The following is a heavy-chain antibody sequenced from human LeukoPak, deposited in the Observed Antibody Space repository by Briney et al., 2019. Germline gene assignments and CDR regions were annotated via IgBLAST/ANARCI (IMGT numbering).Heavy chain of an antibody. CDR1: GFPFSSYG. V-gene: IGHV3-33*05. J-gene: IGHJ5*02. D-gene: IGHD3-10*01. CDR3: AREPSSSGWFDP. CDR2: ISYDGANK. Sequence: PGGSQRLSCAASGFPFSSYGIHWVRQAPGKGLEWVAVISYDGANKYYADSVKGRFTITRDNSKSTLYLQMNSLRAEDTAVYYCAREPSSSGWFDPWGQGTLVTVSS.